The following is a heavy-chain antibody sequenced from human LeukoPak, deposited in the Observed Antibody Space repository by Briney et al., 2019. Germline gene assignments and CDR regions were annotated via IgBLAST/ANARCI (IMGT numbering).Heavy chain of an antibody. CDR1: GFSLSSFG. V-gene: IGHV3-30*18. D-gene: IGHD3-16*01. CDR3: AKERMGIWGGFDC. J-gene: IGHJ4*02. CDR2: VSYDGSSA. Sequence: GGALRLSCETSGFSLSSFGMHWGPQAPGKGVGWLAIVSYDGSSAYYADSVKGRFTISRDNSKNTVFLQMNSLRPEDTAVFYCAKERMGIWGGFDCWGQGTLVTVSS.